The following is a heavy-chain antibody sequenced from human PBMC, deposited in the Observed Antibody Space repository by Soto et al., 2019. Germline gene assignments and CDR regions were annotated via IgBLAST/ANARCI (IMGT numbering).Heavy chain of an antibody. J-gene: IGHJ5*02. V-gene: IGHV4-59*08. CDR2: IYYSGST. D-gene: IGHD6-13*01. CDR3: ARQESIAAAGTGYWFDP. CDR1: GGSISSYY. Sequence: PSETLSLTCTVSGGSISSYYWSWIRQPPGKGLEWIGYIYYSGSTNYNPSLKSRVTISVDTSKNQFSLKLSSVTAADTAVYYCARQESIAAAGTGYWFDPWGQGTLVTVSS.